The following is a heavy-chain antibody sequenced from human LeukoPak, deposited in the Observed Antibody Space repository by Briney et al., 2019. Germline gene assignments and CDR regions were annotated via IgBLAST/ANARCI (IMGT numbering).Heavy chain of an antibody. CDR1: GFTVSSNY. CDR3: ASSFIYSSGCDY. V-gene: IGHV3-53*01. D-gene: IGHD6-19*01. CDR2: IYSGGST. Sequence: GGSLRLSCAASGFTVSSNYMSWVRQAPGKGLEWVSVIYSGGSTYYADSGKGRFTIYRDNSKNTLYLQMNSLRAEDTAVYYCASSFIYSSGCDYWGQGTLVTVSS. J-gene: IGHJ4*02.